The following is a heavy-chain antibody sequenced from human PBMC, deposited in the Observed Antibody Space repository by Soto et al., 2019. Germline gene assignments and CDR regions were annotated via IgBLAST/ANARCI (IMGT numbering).Heavy chain of an antibody. D-gene: IGHD2-8*01. J-gene: IGHJ2*01. Sequence: QVHLVESGGGLVQPGGSLRLSCAASGFDFSDFYMTWIRQAPGKGLEWVADVTPDGSVIRHADSVKGRFTISRDNTRNSLSLQMHSLRVDDTAVYYCAKTMDSYTTYGKGHVYYPGGHVNYWYFDHWGRGTLVTVSS. CDR1: GFDFSDFY. CDR2: VTPDGSVI. V-gene: IGHV3-11*01. CDR3: AKTMDSYTTYGKGHVYYPGGHVNYWYFDH.